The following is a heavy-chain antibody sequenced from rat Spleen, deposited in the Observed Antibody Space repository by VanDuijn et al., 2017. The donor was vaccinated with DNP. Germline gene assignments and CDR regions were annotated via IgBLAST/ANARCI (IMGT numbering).Heavy chain of an antibody. D-gene: IGHD1-5*01. CDR2: ISYSGRT. CDR1: GYSITSNY. V-gene: IGHV3-1*01. Sequence: EVQLQESGPGLVKPSQSLSLTCSVTGYSITSNYWAWIRKFPGNKTEWIGHISYSGRTTYNPSLKSRISITRDTSKNQFFLQLSSVTTEDTATYYCARWNIGTSTLDYWGQGVMVTVSS. CDR3: ARWNIGTSTLDY. J-gene: IGHJ2*01.